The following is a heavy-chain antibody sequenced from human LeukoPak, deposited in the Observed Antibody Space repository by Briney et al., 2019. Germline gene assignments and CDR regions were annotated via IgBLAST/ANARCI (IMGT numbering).Heavy chain of an antibody. Sequence: ASETLSLTCAVYGGSFSGYYWSWIRQPPGKGLEWVANIKQDGSEKYYVDSVKGRFTISRDNAKNSLYLQMNSLRAEDTAVYYCAREQGIAVADPRYYFDYWGQGTLVTVSS. CDR1: GGSFSGYY. CDR2: IKQDGSEK. CDR3: AREQGIAVADPRYYFDY. V-gene: IGHV3-7*01. D-gene: IGHD6-19*01. J-gene: IGHJ4*02.